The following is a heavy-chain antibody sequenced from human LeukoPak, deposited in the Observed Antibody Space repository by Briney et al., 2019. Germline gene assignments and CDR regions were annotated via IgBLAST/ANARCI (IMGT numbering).Heavy chain of an antibody. CDR2: ISAYNGNT. Sequence: GASVKVSCKASGYTFTSYGISWVRQAPGQGLEWMGWISAYNGNTNYAQKLQGRVTMTTETSTSTAYMELRSLRSDDTAVYSGARGVAVAWPFDTWGQGTLVTVSS. D-gene: IGHD6-19*01. J-gene: IGHJ5*02. V-gene: IGHV1-18*01. CDR3: ARGVAVAWPFDT. CDR1: GYTFTSYG.